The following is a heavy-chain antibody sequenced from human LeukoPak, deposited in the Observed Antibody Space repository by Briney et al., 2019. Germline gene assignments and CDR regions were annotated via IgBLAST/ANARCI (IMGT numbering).Heavy chain of an antibody. Sequence: GRSLRLSCAASGFTFSSYAMHWVRQAPGKGLEWVAVISYEGSNKYYADSAKGRFTISRDNSKNTLYLQMNSLRVEDTTVYYCARGGHVFDIWGQGTMVTVSS. J-gene: IGHJ3*02. CDR2: ISYEGSNK. CDR3: ARGGHVFDI. D-gene: IGHD2-15*01. V-gene: IGHV3-30-3*01. CDR1: GFTFSSYA.